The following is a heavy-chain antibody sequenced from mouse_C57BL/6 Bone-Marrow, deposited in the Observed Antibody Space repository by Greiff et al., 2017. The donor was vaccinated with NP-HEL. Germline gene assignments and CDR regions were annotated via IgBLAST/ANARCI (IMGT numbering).Heavy chain of an antibody. CDR3: TRDPLSTTVVATDYAMDY. D-gene: IGHD1-1*01. V-gene: IGHV5-9-1*02. CDR1: GFTFSSYA. J-gene: IGHJ4*01. Sequence: EVMLVESGAGLVKPGGSLKLSCAASGFTFSSYAMSWVRQTPEKRLEWVAYISSGGDYIYYADTVKGRFTISRDNARNTLYLHMSSLKSEDTAMYYCTRDPLSTTVVATDYAMDYWGQGTSVTVSS. CDR2: ISSGGDYI.